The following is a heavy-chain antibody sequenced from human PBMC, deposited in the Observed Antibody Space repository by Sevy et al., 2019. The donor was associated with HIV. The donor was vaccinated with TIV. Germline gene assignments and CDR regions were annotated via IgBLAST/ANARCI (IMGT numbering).Heavy chain of an antibody. CDR3: ATDHNWNYAGDWFDP. CDR2: IYHSGST. V-gene: IGHV4-38-2*02. D-gene: IGHD1-7*01. J-gene: IGHJ5*02. CDR1: VYSISSGYN. Sequence: SETLSLTCTVSVYSISSGYNWGWILQPRGKGLEWIARIYHSGSTHYNPSLKSRVTISVDTSKNTFSLRLNSVTAADTAVYYCATDHNWNYAGDWFDPWGQGTLVTVSS.